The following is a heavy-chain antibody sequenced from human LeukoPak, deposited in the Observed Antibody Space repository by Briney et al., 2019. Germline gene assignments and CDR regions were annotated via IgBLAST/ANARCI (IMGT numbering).Heavy chain of an antibody. CDR3: AKGISGVVVVPAAKSYYYYGMDV. CDR1: GFTFSSYA. J-gene: IGHJ6*02. V-gene: IGHV3-23*01. CDR2: ISGSGGST. Sequence: PGGSLRLSCAASGFTFSSYAMSWVRQAPGKGLEWVSAISGSGGSTYYADSVKGRFTISGDNSKNTLYLQMNSLRAEDTAVYYCAKGISGVVVVPAAKSYYYYGMDVWGQGTTVTVSS. D-gene: IGHD2-2*01.